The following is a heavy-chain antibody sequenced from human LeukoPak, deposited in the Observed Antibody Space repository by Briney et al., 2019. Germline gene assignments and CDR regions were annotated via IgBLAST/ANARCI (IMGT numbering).Heavy chain of an antibody. V-gene: IGHV3-66*01. Sequence: GGSLRLSCAASGFTVSSNYMSWVRQAPGRGLEWVSILYSGGTTKYADSVKGRFTISRDNSVNTLYLQMNSLRAEDTAVYYCARAPTVTMNFDCWGQGTLVTVSS. D-gene: IGHD4-17*01. CDR2: LYSGGTT. CDR3: ARAPTVTMNFDC. J-gene: IGHJ4*02. CDR1: GFTVSSNY.